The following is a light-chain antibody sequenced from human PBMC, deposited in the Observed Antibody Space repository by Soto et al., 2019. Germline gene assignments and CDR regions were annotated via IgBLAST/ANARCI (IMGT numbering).Light chain of an antibody. CDR2: DVY. J-gene: IGKJ5*01. V-gene: IGKV3-11*01. CDR1: QSFRGL. CDR3: QQRHLWPIT. Sequence: EVVLTQSPVTLSLSPGERATLSCRASQSFRGLLAWYQQNPGQAPRLLIYDVYNRATGIPPRFSGSGSGTDFTITISSLEPEDSAVYYCQQRHLWPITFGQGTRLEIK.